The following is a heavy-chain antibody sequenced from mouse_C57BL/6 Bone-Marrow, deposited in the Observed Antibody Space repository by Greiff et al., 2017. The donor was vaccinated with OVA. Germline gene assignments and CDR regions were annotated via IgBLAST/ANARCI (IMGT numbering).Heavy chain of an antibody. CDR2: INPNNGGP. CDR1: GYTFTDYN. J-gene: IGHJ1*03. D-gene: IGHD2-3*01. V-gene: IGHV1-18*01. Sequence: EVQLQQSGPELVKPGASVKIPCKASGYTFTDYNMDWVKQSHGKSLEWIGDINPNNGGPIYNQKFKGKATLTVDKSSSTAYMELRSLTSEDTAVYYCARNGYYLYWYFDVWGTGTTVTVSS. CDR3: ARNGYYLYWYFDV.